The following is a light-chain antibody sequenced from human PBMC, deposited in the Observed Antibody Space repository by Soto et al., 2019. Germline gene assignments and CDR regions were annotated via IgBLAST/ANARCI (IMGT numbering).Light chain of an antibody. CDR3: GTGDSSLSAWV. J-gene: IGLJ3*02. CDR1: SSNIGNNY. V-gene: IGLV1-51*02. CDR2: ENN. Sequence: QSVLTQPPSVSAAPGQKVTISCSGSSSNIGNNYVSWYQQLPGTAPKLLIYENNKRPSGIPDRFSGSKSGTSATLGITGLQTGDEADYYCGTGDSSLSAWVFGGGTQLTVL.